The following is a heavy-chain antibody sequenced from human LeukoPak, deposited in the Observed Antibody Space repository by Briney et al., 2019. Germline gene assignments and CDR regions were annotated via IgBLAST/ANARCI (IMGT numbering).Heavy chain of an antibody. CDR2: MNQDGSAK. Sequence: PGGSLRLSCAASGFTFSDSWMSWVRQAPGKGLEWVANMNQDGSAKGYVDSVKGRFTISRDNSQEIVYLQLDSLRVEDTALYYCGKTTVGYSSGRYPGWPVDYWGQGALVTVSS. V-gene: IGHV3-7*03. CDR1: GFTFSDSW. J-gene: IGHJ4*02. D-gene: IGHD2-15*01. CDR3: GKTTVGYSSGRYPGWPVDY.